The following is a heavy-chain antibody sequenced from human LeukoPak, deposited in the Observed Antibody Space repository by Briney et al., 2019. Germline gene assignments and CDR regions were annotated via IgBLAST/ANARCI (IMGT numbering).Heavy chain of an antibody. V-gene: IGHV3-23*01. J-gene: IGHJ4*02. CDR2: ISGSGGST. CDR3: AKLPSYYYDSSGYYYFDY. Sequence: GGSLRLSCAASGFTFSSYAMSWVRQAPGKGLEWVSAISGSGGSTYYADSVKGRFTISRGNSKNTLYLQMNSLRAEDTAVYYCAKLPSYYYDSSGYYYFDYWGQGTLVTVSS. D-gene: IGHD3-22*01. CDR1: GFTFSSYA.